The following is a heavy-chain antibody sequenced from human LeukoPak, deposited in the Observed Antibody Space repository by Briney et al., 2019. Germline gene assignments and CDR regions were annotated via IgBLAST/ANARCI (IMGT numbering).Heavy chain of an antibody. CDR2: IYYSGST. J-gene: IGHJ4*02. D-gene: IGHD5-18*01. V-gene: IGHV4-59*01. CDR1: GGSISSYY. Sequence: SETLSLTCTVSGGSISSYYWSWIRQPPGKGLEWIGYIYYSGSTNYNPSLKSRVTISVDTSKNQFSLKLSSVTAADTAVYYCAGDKRLLYSYGPSFDYWGQGTLVTVSS. CDR3: AGDKRLLYSYGPSFDY.